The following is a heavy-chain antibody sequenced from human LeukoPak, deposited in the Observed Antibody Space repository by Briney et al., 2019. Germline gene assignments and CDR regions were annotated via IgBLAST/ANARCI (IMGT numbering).Heavy chain of an antibody. CDR2: MNPNSGNT. CDR3: ARGKRSMVRGLKDSPSTYYFDY. J-gene: IGHJ4*02. CDR1: GYAFTSYD. D-gene: IGHD3-10*01. V-gene: IGHV1-8*01. Sequence: ASVKVSCKASGYAFTSYDINWVRQATGQGLEWMGWMNPNSGNTGYAQKFQGRVTMTRNTSISTAYMELSSLRSEDTAVYYCARGKRSMVRGLKDSPSTYYFDYWGQGTLVTVSS.